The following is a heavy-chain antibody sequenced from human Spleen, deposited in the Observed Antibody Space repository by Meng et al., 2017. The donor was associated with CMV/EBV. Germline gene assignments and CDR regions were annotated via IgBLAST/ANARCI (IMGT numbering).Heavy chain of an antibody. CDR2: IKSKTDGGTT. D-gene: IGHD3-3*01. J-gene: IGHJ4*02. Sequence: GGSLRLSCAASGFTFSNAWMSWVRQAPGKGLEWVGRIKSKTDGGTTDYAAPVKGRFIISRDDSKNTLYLQMNSLRAEDTAVYYCARDPARDVWSGYYEYYFDYWGQGTLVTVSS. CDR3: ARDPARDVWSGYYEYYFDY. CDR1: GFTFSNAW. V-gene: IGHV3-15*01.